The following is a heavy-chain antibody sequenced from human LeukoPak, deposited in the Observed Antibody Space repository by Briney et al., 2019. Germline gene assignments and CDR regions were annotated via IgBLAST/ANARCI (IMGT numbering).Heavy chain of an antibody. V-gene: IGHV1-69*05. D-gene: IGHD2-15*01. CDR2: IIPIFGTA. J-gene: IGHJ4*02. CDR1: GYTFTSYA. CDR3: ATRSGRPGSPFDY. Sequence: ASVKVSCKASGYTFTSYAISWVRQAPGQGLEWMGGIIPIFGTANYAQKFQGRVTITTDESTSTAYMELSSLRSEDTAVYYCATRSGRPGSPFDYWGQGTLVTVSS.